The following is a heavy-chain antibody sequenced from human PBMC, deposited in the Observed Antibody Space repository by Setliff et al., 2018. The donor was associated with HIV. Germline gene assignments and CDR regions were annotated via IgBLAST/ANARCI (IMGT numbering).Heavy chain of an antibody. D-gene: IGHD5-18*01. CDR1: GYTFTCYY. Sequence: ASVKVSCKASGYTFTCYYMHWVRQAPGQGLEWMGWINPNSGGTNYAQKFQGRVTMTRDSSISTAYMELSRLRSDDTAVYYCARTLPQYTNLFDYWGQGTLVTVSS. CDR2: INPNSGGT. CDR3: ARTLPQYTNLFDY. J-gene: IGHJ4*02. V-gene: IGHV1-2*02.